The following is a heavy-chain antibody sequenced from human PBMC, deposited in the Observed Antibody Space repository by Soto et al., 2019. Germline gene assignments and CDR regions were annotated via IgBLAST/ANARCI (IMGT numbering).Heavy chain of an antibody. D-gene: IGHD6-19*01. CDR2: ISSSSTI. CDR3: ARDLDLGIAVAGLDY. CDR1: GFTFSSYS. J-gene: IGHJ4*02. Sequence: PGGSLRLSCAASGFTFSSYSMNWVRQAPGKGLEWVSYISSSSTIYYADSVKGRFTISRDNAKNSLYLQMNSLRDEDTAVYYCARDLDLGIAVAGLDYWGQGTLVTVSS. V-gene: IGHV3-48*02.